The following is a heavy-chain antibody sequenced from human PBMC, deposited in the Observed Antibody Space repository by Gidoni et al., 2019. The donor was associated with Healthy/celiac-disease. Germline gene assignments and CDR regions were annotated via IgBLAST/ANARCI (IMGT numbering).Heavy chain of an antibody. CDR2: IWYDGSNK. V-gene: IGHV3-33*01. Sequence: QVQLVESGGGVVQPGRSLRLSCAASGFTFSSYGMHWVRQAPGKGLEWVAVIWYDGSNKDYADYVKGRFTISRDNSKNTLYLQMNSLRAEDTAVYYCARDPYDFWSGYYEADYWGQGTLVTVSS. D-gene: IGHD3-3*01. J-gene: IGHJ4*02. CDR1: GFTFSSYG. CDR3: ARDPYDFWSGYYEADY.